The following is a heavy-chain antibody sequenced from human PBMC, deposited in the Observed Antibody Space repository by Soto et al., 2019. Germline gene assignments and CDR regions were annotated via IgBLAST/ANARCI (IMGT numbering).Heavy chain of an antibody. V-gene: IGHV4-34*01. J-gene: IGHJ4*02. CDR1: GGSFSGYI. Sequence: SETLSLTCAVSGGSFSGYIWTWIRQTPGKGLQWIGQINHSGSTYYNPSLKSRVTISVDRSKNQFSLKLSSVTAADTAVYYCARGMTTVTTLDYWGQGTLVTVSS. CDR2: INHSGST. D-gene: IGHD4-4*01. CDR3: ARGMTTVTTLDY.